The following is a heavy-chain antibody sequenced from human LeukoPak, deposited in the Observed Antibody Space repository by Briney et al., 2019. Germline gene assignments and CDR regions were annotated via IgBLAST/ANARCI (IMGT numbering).Heavy chain of an antibody. D-gene: IGHD3-22*01. J-gene: IGHJ4*02. CDR3: AKERGSSDYYYDY. CDR1: GFTFSSYA. Sequence: GGSLRLSCAASGFTFSSYAMTWIRQAPGKGLEWVSGISGSGGSTYYVDSVKGRFTISRDNSKNTVYLQMNSLKAEDTAVYHCAKERGSSDYYYDYWGQGTLVTVSS. V-gene: IGHV3-23*01. CDR2: ISGSGGST.